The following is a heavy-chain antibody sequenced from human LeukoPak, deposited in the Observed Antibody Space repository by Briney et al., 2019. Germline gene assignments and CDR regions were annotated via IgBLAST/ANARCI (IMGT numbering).Heavy chain of an antibody. D-gene: IGHD3-10*01. J-gene: IGHJ4*02. Sequence: PSETLSLTCTVSGGSISSNYWSWIRQPPGKGLEWIGYIYYSGSTNFNPSLKSRVTISVDTSKNQFSLKLSSVTAADTAVYYCARESHYYGSGSLDYWGQGTLVTVSS. CDR1: GGSISSNY. V-gene: IGHV4-59*01. CDR2: IYYSGST. CDR3: ARESHYYGSGSLDY.